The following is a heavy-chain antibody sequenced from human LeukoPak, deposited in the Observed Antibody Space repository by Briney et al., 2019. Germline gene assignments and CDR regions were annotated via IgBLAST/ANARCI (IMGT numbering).Heavy chain of an antibody. CDR1: GGSFSGYY. Sequence: PSETLSLTCTVSGGSFSGYYWSWIRQPPGKGLEWIGEINHSGSTNYNPSLKSRVTISVDTSKNQFSLKLSSVTAADTAVYYCARGVEDSSSWYDYWGQGTLVTVSS. CDR2: INHSGST. V-gene: IGHV4-34*01. D-gene: IGHD6-13*01. J-gene: IGHJ4*02. CDR3: ARGVEDSSSWYDY.